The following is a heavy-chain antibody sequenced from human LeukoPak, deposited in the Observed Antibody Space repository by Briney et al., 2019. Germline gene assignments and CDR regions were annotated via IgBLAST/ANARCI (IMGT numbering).Heavy chain of an antibody. V-gene: IGHV4-59*08. J-gene: IGHJ6*03. Sequence: SETLSLTCTVSGGSISSYYWSWVRQPPGKGLEWIGFVYYTGSTNYSPSLKSRVTISVDTSKNQFSLKLRSVTAADTAVYYCARHDKELRYFDSNPTYYYYMDVWGKGTTVTISS. D-gene: IGHD3-9*01. CDR3: ARHDKELRYFDSNPTYYYYMDV. CDR1: GGSISSYY. CDR2: VYYTGST.